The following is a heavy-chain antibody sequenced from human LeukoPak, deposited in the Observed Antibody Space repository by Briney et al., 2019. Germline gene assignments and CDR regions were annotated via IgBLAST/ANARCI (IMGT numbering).Heavy chain of an antibody. CDR2: IYSGGST. CDR1: GSTVSSTT. Sequence: GGPLSPPGAALGSTVSSTTMSWFGKAPGKGLEWAPVIYSGGSTSYTDSVKGPFTISRDNSKNTLYLQMNSLRAEDTAVYYRARGGLRSSGYYWGRAFDIWGQGTMVTVSS. CDR3: ARGGLRSSGYYWGRAFDI. D-gene: IGHD3-22*01. V-gene: IGHV3-53*01. J-gene: IGHJ3*02.